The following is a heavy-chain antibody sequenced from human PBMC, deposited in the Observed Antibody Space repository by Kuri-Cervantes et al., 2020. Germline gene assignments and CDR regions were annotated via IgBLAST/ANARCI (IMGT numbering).Heavy chain of an antibody. Sequence: GESLKISCAASGFTFSDHYMDWVRQAPGKGLEWVGRTRNKANSYTTEYAASVKGRFTISRDDSKNSLYLQMNSLKTDDTAVYYCSRKGESLFDHWGQGTLVTVSS. V-gene: IGHV3-72*01. CDR3: SRKGESLFDH. CDR2: TRNKANSYTT. J-gene: IGHJ4*02. CDR1: GFTFSDHY. D-gene: IGHD2-21*01.